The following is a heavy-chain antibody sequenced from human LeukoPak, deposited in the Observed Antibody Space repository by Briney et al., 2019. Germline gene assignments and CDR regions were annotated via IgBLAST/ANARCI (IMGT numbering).Heavy chain of an antibody. J-gene: IGHJ4*02. CDR3: ARGHHFYYYDSSGYYWFDY. CDR2: INPNSGGT. Sequence: SVKVSCKASGYTFTGYYMHWVRQAPGQGLEWMGWINPNSGGTNYAQKFQGRVTMTRDTSISTAYMELSRLRSDDTAVYYCARGHHFYYYDSSGYYWFDYWGQGTLVTVSS. D-gene: IGHD3-22*01. V-gene: IGHV1-2*02. CDR1: GYTFTGYY.